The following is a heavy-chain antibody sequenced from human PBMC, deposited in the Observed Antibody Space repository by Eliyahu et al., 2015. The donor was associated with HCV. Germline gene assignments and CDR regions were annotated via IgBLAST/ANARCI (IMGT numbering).Heavy chain of an antibody. V-gene: IGHV4-31*03. CDR3: ARFGYYYGMDV. Sequence: QVQLQESGPGXVKPSQTLSLTCXVXGXSISSGGYYWSWIRQHPGKGLEWIGYIYYSGSTYYNPSLKSRVTISVDTSKNQFSLKLSSVTAADTAVYYCARFGYYYGMDVWGQGTTVTVSS. D-gene: IGHD3-10*01. J-gene: IGHJ6*02. CDR2: IYYSGST. CDR1: GXSISSGGYY.